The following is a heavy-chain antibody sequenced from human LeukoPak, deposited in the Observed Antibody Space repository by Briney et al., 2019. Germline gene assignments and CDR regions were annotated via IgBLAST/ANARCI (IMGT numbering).Heavy chain of an antibody. CDR3: ARDKVYGDYAPCDY. D-gene: IGHD4-17*01. CDR2: ISGSTGST. Sequence: EPGGSLRLSCAGSGFPFSSDAMNWVRQAPGKGLEWVASISGSTGSTQYADSVKGRFTVSRDNSKNSLYLQMNSLRAEDTAVYYCARDKVYGDYAPCDYWGQGTLVTVFS. CDR1: GFPFSSDA. J-gene: IGHJ4*02. V-gene: IGHV3-23*01.